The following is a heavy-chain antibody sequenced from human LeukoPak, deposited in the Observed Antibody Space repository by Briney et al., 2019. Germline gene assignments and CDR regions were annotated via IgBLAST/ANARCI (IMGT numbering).Heavy chain of an antibody. CDR3: ARDGKYPEYFQH. J-gene: IGHJ1*01. CDR2: IWYDGSNK. V-gene: IGHV3-33*01. D-gene: IGHD2-2*01. Sequence: GGTLRLSCAASGFTFSGYGMHWVRQAPGKGLEWVAVIWYDGSNKYYADCVKGRFTISRDNSKNTLYLQMNSQRAEVTSEYYCARDGKYPEYFQHWGQGTLVTVSS. CDR1: GFTFSGYG.